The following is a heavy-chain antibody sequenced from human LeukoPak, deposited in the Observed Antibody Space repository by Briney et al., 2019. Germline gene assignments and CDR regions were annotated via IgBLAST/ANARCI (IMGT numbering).Heavy chain of an antibody. CDR2: INPNSGGT. Sequence: ASVKVSCKASGYTFTGYYMHWVRQAPGQGLEWMGWINPNSGGTNYAQKFQGRVTMTRDTSISTAYMELSRLRSDDTAVYYCARAVTMVRGVIITEVFDYWGQGTLVTVSS. V-gene: IGHV1-2*02. D-gene: IGHD3-10*01. CDR1: GYTFTGYY. J-gene: IGHJ4*02. CDR3: ARAVTMVRGVIITEVFDY.